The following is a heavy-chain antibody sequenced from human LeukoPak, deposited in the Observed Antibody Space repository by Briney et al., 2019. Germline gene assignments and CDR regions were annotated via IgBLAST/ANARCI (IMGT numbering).Heavy chain of an antibody. J-gene: IGHJ4*02. CDR1: GFTFSDYW. D-gene: IGHD3-22*01. V-gene: IGHV3-74*01. Sequence: GGSLRLSCAASGFTFSDYWMSWVRQAPGKGLVWVSRINSDGSTTSYADSVKGRFTISRDNAKNTLYLQMNSLRAEDTAVYYCASQYYYDSSGYYREHDYWGQGTLVTVSS. CDR3: ASQYYYDSSGYYREHDY. CDR2: INSDGSTT.